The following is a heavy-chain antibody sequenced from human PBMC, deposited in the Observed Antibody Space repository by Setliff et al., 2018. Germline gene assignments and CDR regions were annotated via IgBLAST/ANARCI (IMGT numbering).Heavy chain of an antibody. Sequence: PSETLSLTCTVSGGSVNSGYDNWNWLRQPAGKGLEWIGHINRRGSTNFSPSLKSRVTISLDTSKNQFSLNLTSVTAADTAVYYCARGMRDGYRSFHYWGQGTLVTVSS. CDR3: ARGMRDGYRSFHY. CDR1: GGSVNSGYDN. J-gene: IGHJ4*02. D-gene: IGHD5-12*01. V-gene: IGHV4-61*09. CDR2: INRRGST.